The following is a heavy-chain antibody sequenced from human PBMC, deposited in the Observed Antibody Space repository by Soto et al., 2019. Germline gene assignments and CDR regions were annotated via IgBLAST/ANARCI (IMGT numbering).Heavy chain of an antibody. CDR1: GFTFSSYG. CDR3: AREQLGHYYYYGMDV. Sequence: QVQLVESGGGVVQPGRSLTLSCAASGFTFSSYGMHWVRQAPGKGLEWVAVIWHDGSNKYYADSVKGRFTISRDNSTNTLYLQMNSLRAEETAVYYCAREQLGHYYYYGMDVWGQGTTVTVSS. J-gene: IGHJ6*02. CDR2: IWHDGSNK. D-gene: IGHD6-6*01. V-gene: IGHV3-33*01.